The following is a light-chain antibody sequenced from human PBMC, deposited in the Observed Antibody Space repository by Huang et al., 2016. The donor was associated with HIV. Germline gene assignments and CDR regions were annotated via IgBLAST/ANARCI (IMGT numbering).Light chain of an antibody. CDR3: QQSNSFPWT. V-gene: IGKV1-12*01. CDR2: AAS. CDR1: QGISSW. J-gene: IGKJ1*01. Sequence: DIHMTQSPSSVSAFVGERVTISCRASQGISSWLAWYQQKPGKAPNLLIYAASSLQSGVPSRFSGSGSGTAFTLTINSLQPEDFATYDCQQSNSFPWTFGQGTKVEIK.